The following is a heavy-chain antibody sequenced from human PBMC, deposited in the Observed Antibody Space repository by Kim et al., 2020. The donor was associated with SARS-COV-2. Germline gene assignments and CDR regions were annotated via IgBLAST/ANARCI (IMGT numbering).Heavy chain of an antibody. V-gene: IGHV3-21*01. J-gene: IGHJ4*02. CDR3: ARVDCSGGSCYVDY. Sequence: ADSVKCRFTSARDNAKNSLYLQMNSLRAEDTAVYSCARVDCSGGSCYVDYWGQGTLVTVSS. D-gene: IGHD2-15*01.